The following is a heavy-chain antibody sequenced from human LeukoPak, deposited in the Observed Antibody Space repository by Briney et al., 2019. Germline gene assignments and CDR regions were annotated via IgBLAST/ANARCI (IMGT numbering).Heavy chain of an antibody. CDR3: ARHRDLVDHFDY. J-gene: IGHJ4*02. Sequence: SETLSLTCTVSGGSMSSYYWSWIRQPPGKGLEWIGYIYYSGSTYYRPSLKSRVTISVDTSKKQFSLKLNSVTAADTAIYYCARHRDLVDHFDYWGQGTLVTVSS. D-gene: IGHD5-12*01. CDR2: IYYSGST. CDR1: GGSMSSYY. V-gene: IGHV4-59*04.